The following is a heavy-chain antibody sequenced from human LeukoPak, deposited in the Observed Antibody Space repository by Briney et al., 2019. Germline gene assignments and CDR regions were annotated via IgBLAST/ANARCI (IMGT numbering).Heavy chain of an antibody. J-gene: IGHJ5*02. CDR1: GYTFIDYY. V-gene: IGHV1-2*02. D-gene: IGHD3-22*01. CDR2: IDPNSGNT. Sequence: ASVKVSCKTSGYTFIDYYVYWVRQAPGQGLEWMGWIDPNSGNTIYAQKFQGRVTITRDTSINTAYMELSRLTSEDTAVYYCVGISPRFYFDISNSWGQGTLVTVPS. CDR3: VGISPRFYFDISNS.